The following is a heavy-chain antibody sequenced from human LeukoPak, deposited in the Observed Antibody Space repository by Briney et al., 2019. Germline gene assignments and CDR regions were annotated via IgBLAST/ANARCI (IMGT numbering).Heavy chain of an antibody. D-gene: IGHD3-10*01. V-gene: IGHV4-39*01. CDR3: ARNKYYYGFGNYGVPNWFDP. CDR2: IYYSGST. J-gene: IGHJ5*02. CDR1: GGSISSNSYY. Sequence: PSETLSLTCTVSGGSISSNSYYWGWIRQPPGKGLKWIGSIYYSGSTYYNPSLKSRVTISVDTSKNQFSLKLSSVTATDTAVYYCARNKYYYGFGNYGVPNWFDPWGQGTLVTVSS.